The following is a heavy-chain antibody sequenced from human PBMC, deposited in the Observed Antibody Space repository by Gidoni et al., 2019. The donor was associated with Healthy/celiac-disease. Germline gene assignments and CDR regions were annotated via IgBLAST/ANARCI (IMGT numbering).Heavy chain of an antibody. J-gene: IGHJ4*02. D-gene: IGHD3-3*01. V-gene: IGHV1-69*06. CDR3: ARDLSGLDYDFWSGYYSGGKGGFDY. CDR2: IIPIFGTA. Sequence: QVQLVQSGAAVKKPGSSVKVSCKASGGTFSSYAISWVRQAPGQGLEWMGGIIPIFGTANYAQKFQGRVTITADKSTNTAYMELSSLRSEDTAVYYCARDLSGLDYDFWSGYYSGGKGGFDYWGQGTLVTVSS. CDR1: GGTFSSYA.